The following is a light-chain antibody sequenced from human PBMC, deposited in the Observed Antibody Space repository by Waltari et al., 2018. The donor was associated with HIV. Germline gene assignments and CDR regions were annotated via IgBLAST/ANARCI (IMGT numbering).Light chain of an antibody. V-gene: IGLV1-44*01. CDR2: NNY. J-gene: IGLJ1*01. CDR1: GSYIGSHS. CDR3: ATWDDTLVTLV. Sequence: HSVLTQPPSASGTSGQTVIISCSANGSYIGSHSLTWYQHLPGATPKLVIYNNYQRPSGVPDRFSGSKSATSASLAITGVQSGDEGDYYCATWDDTLVTLVFGSGTRVVV.